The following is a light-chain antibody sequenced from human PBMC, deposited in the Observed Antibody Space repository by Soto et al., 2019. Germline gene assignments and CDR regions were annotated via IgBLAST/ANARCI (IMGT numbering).Light chain of an antibody. CDR1: QSVSSTW. Sequence: ETVLTPSPGTLSLSPGERATLSCRASQSVSSTWLAWYQQQPGQPPRLLIYGASSRASGIPDRFSGSGSGTEFTLPISRLEPEDFAVYYCQQYGSSRYTFGQGTKLEIK. CDR2: GAS. V-gene: IGKV3-20*01. J-gene: IGKJ2*01. CDR3: QQYGSSRYT.